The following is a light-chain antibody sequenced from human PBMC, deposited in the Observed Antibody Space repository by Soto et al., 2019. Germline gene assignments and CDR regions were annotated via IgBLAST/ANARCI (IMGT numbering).Light chain of an antibody. J-gene: IGKJ1*01. CDR3: QQFHSYSPT. V-gene: IGKV1D-8*03. CDR2: DAS. Sequence: VIWMSQSPSLLSASTTVIITISCRMSQGMSSYLAWYQQKPGKAPELLIYDASTLESGVPSRFSGSGSGTEFTLTITSLQPDDFATYYCQQFHSYSPTFGQGTKVDIK. CDR1: QGMSSY.